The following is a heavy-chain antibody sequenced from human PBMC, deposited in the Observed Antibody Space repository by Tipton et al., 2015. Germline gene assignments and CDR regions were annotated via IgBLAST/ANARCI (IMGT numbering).Heavy chain of an antibody. CDR1: GFTFSRSA. Sequence: GSLRLSCTGSGFTFSRSAMNWVRLAPGKGLEWVSSISSSSSYIYYADSVKGRFTISRDNAKNSLYLQMNSLRAEDTAVYYCTKHRDAQVATRPHPLGWFDPWGQGTLVTVSS. CDR3: TKHRDAQVATRPHPLGWFDP. CDR2: ISSSSSYI. D-gene: IGHD4-23*01. J-gene: IGHJ5*02. V-gene: IGHV3-21*04.